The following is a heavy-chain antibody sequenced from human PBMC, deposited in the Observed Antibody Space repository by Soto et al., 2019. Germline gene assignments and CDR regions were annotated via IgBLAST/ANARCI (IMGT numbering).Heavy chain of an antibody. CDR3: AKGGVYGSGSYFRY. V-gene: IGHV3-23*01. CDR2: ISGSGGST. CDR1: GFTFSSYA. J-gene: IGHJ4*02. Sequence: GGSLRLSCAASGFTFSSYAISWVRQAPGKGLEWVSAISGSGGSTYYADSVKGRFTISRDNSKNTLYLQMNSLRAEDTAVYYCAKGGVYGSGSYFRYWGQGTLVTVSS. D-gene: IGHD3-10*01.